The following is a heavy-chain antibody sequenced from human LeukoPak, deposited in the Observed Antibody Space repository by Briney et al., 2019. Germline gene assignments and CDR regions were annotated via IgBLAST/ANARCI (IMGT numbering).Heavy chain of an antibody. D-gene: IGHD4-17*01. Sequence: SVKVSCKASGGTFSSYAISWVRQAPGQGLEWMGGIIPIFGTANYAQKFQGRVTITTDESTSTAYMELSSLRSEDTAVYYCARDMTTVTLRIYYYYYYMDVWGKGTTVTVSS. V-gene: IGHV1-69*05. CDR3: ARDMTTVTLRIYYYYYYMDV. CDR2: IIPIFGTA. J-gene: IGHJ6*03. CDR1: GGTFSSYA.